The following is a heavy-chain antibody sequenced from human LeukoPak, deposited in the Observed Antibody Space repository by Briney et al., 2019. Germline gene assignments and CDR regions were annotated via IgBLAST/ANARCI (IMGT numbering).Heavy chain of an antibody. D-gene: IGHD3-22*01. CDR2: ISWNSGSI. V-gene: IGHV3-9*01. CDR1: GFTFDDYA. Sequence: PGRSLRLSCAASGFTFDDYAMHWVRQAPGKGLEWVSGISWNSGSIGYADSVKGRFTISRDNAKNSLYLQMNSLRAEDTALYYCAKDVSLYYDNSGYPHYWGQGTLVTVSS. J-gene: IGHJ4*02. CDR3: AKDVSLYYDNSGYPHY.